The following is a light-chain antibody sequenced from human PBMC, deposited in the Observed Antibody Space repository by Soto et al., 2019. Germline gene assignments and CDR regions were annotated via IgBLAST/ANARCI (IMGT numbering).Light chain of an antibody. V-gene: IGKV1-12*02. CDR1: QDISSW. CDR2: SGS. CDR3: QQASSFPFT. J-gene: IGKJ4*01. Sequence: DIQMTQSPSSVSASVGDRVTITCRASQDISSWLAWYQQKPGKAPQHLSYSGSLWQGGVPSRFSVSGFGTDFTLTISSLQPEDFATYYCQQASSFPFTFGGGTKVDIK.